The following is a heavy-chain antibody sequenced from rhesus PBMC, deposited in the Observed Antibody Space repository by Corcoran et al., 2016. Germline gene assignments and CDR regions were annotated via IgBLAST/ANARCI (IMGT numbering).Heavy chain of an antibody. J-gene: IGHJ4*01. V-gene: IGHV4S7*01. Sequence: QVQLQESGPGLVKPSETLSLTCAVSGGSISSGYGWSWMRQPPGQGLEWIGHIYGSIGSTYYNPSLKSRVTISKDTSKNQFSLKLSSVTAADTAVYYCARKGYEDDYGYYYTFDYWGQGVLVTVSS. D-gene: IGHD3-9*01. CDR2: IYGSIGST. CDR3: ARKGYEDDYGYYYTFDY. CDR1: GGSISSGYG.